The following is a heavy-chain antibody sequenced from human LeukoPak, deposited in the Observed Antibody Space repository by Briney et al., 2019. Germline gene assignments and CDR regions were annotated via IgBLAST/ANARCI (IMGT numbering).Heavy chain of an antibody. CDR3: AKESLRAVPSATFDY. V-gene: IGHV3-48*03. CDR1: GFTFSSCE. Sequence: GGSLRLSCAASGFTFSSCEMNWVRQAPGKGLEWVSYISSSGSTIYYADSVKGRFTISRDNSKNTLYLQMHSLRAEDTAVYYCAKESLRAVPSATFDYWGQGTPVTVSS. J-gene: IGHJ4*02. CDR2: ISSSGSTI. D-gene: IGHD2-2*01.